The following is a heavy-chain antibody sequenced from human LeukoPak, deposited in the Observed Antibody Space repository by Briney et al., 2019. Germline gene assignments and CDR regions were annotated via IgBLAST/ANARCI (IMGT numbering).Heavy chain of an antibody. CDR3: AIIDYDFWSGYSNGENWLDP. V-gene: IGHV1-18*01. D-gene: IGHD3-3*01. Sequence: ASVKVSCKASGYTFTSYGISWVRQAPGQGLEWMGWISDCVGNTNYAQKLQGRVTMTTDTSTSTAYMERRSLRSDDTAVDYCAIIDYDFWSGYSNGENWLDPWGQGTLLSLSS. J-gene: IGHJ5*02. CDR1: GYTFTSYG. CDR2: ISDCVGNT.